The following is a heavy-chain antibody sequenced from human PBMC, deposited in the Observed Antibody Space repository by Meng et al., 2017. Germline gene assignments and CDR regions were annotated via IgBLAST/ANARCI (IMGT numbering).Heavy chain of an antibody. CDR2: ISGSGGST. V-gene: IGHV3-23*01. J-gene: IGHJ4*02. CDR3: AKYSYGLGDYFDN. D-gene: IGHD3-10*01. CDR1: GFTFSSYS. Sequence: GGSLRLSCAASGFTFSSYSMNWVRQAPGKGLEWVSAISGSGGSTYYADSVKGRFTISRDNSKNTLYLQMNSLRAEDTALYYCAKYSYGLGDYFDNWGQGALVTVSS.